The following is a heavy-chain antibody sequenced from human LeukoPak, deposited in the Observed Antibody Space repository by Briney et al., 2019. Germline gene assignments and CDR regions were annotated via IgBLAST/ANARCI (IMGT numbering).Heavy chain of an antibody. CDR1: GYSISSGYY. Sequence: SETLSLTCTVSGYSISSGYYWGWIRQPPGKGLEWIGSIYYSGSTYYNPSLKSRVTISVDTSKNQFSLKLSSVTAADTAVYYCARGGYWFDPWGQGTLVTVSS. J-gene: IGHJ5*02. CDR3: ARGGYWFDP. V-gene: IGHV4-38-2*02. CDR2: IYYSGST.